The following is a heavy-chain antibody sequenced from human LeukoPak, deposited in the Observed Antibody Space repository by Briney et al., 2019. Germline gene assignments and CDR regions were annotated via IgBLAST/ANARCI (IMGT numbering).Heavy chain of an antibody. D-gene: IGHD5-18*01. CDR3: AREQPYSYGLFDY. Sequence: PGGSLRLSCAASGFTFSSYGMHWVRQAPGKGLEWLAVIWYDGSNKYYADSVKRRFTISRDNSKNTLYLQMNSLRAEDTAVYYCAREQPYSYGLFDYWGQGTLVTVSS. V-gene: IGHV3-33*01. CDR2: IWYDGSNK. CDR1: GFTFSSYG. J-gene: IGHJ4*02.